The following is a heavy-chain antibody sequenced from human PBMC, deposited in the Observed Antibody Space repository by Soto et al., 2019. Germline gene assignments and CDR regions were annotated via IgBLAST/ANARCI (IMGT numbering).Heavy chain of an antibody. CDR3: GRDRIAVAGSPESFQH. V-gene: IGHV3-66*01. CDR2: IYSGGST. D-gene: IGHD6-19*01. CDR1: GFTVSSNY. Sequence: EVQLVESGGGLVQPGGSLRLSCAASGFTVSSNYMSWVRQAPGKGLEWVSVIYSGGSTYYADSVKGRFSTSRDNSKNTLYLQMNSLRAEATAVYYCGRDRIAVAGSPESFQHWGQGTLVTVSS. J-gene: IGHJ1*01.